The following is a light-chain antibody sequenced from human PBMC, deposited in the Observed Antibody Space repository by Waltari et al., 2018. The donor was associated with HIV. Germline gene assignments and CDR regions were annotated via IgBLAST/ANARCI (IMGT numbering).Light chain of an antibody. Sequence: MTQSPATLSVSAGGGATLSCRASQDIRKNLAWYQQRPGQSPRLLLYGASTRASGMPARFNGTGSGTDFTLTINNLQSEDFAIYYCGQYEYWPPFTFGGGTKV. V-gene: IGKV3D-15*01. CDR1: QDIRKN. J-gene: IGKJ4*01. CDR2: GAS. CDR3: GQYEYWPPFT.